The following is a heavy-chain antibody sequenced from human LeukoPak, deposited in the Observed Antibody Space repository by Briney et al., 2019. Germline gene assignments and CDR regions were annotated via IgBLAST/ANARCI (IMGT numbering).Heavy chain of an antibody. CDR3: AREFRDVTFGGVIVMGDDAFDI. CDR1: GFTFNSYG. D-gene: IGHD3-16*02. J-gene: IGHJ3*02. CDR2: IWYDGSDK. Sequence: PEGSLRLSCAASGFTFNSYGMHWVRQAPGKGLEWVALIWYDGSDKYYADSVKGRFTISRDNSKNTLYLQMNSLRAEDTAVYYCAREFRDVTFGGVIVMGDDAFDIWGQGTMVTVSS. V-gene: IGHV3-33*01.